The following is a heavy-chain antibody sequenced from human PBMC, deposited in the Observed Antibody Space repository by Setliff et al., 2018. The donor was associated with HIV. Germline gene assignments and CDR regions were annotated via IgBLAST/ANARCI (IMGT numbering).Heavy chain of an antibody. CDR3: ARGTQSRDSSGAPHDY. CDR2: IYYSGST. V-gene: IGHV4-39*07. Sequence: SETLSLTCTVSGGSISSSSYYWGRIRRPPGKGLEWIGSIYYSGSTYYNPSLKSRVTISVDTSKNQFSLRSEDTAVYYCARGTQSRDSSGAPHDYWGQGTLVTVSS. D-gene: IGHD3-22*01. CDR1: GGSISSSSYY. J-gene: IGHJ4*02.